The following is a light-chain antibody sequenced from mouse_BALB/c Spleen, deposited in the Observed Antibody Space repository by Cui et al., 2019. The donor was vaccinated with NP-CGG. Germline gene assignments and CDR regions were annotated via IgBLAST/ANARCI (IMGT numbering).Light chain of an antibody. CDR1: NGAVTTSNY. CDR3: ALWYSNHWV. V-gene: IGLV1*01. J-gene: IGLJ1*01. CDR2: GTN. Sequence: QAVFTPESALTTSPGETVTLTCRSSNGAVTTSNYANWVQEKPDHLFTGLIGGTNNRAPGVPARFSGSLIGDKAALTITGAQTEDEAIYFCALWYSNHWVFGGGTKLTVL.